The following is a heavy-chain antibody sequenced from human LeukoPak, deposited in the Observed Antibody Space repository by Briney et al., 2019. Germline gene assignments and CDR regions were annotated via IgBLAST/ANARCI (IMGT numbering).Heavy chain of an antibody. D-gene: IGHD4-17*01. CDR2: INAGNGNT. CDR1: GYTFTSYA. Sequence: GASVKVSCKASGYTFTSYAMHWVRQAPGQRLEWMGWINAGNGNTKYSQKFQGRVTVTRDTSASIVYMEVSSLRSEDTAVYYCAVGTTGSTVHFDYWGQGTLVTVSS. CDR3: AVGTTGSTVHFDY. J-gene: IGHJ4*02. V-gene: IGHV1-3*01.